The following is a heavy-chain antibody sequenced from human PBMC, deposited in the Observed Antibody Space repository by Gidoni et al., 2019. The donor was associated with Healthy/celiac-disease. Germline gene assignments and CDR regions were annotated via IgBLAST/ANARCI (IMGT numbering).Heavy chain of an antibody. CDR2: ISYDGSNK. J-gene: IGHJ3*02. Sequence: QVQLVESGGGVVQPGRSLRLSCAASGFTFSSYAMHWVRQAPGKGLEWVAVISYDGSNKYYADSVKGRFTISRDNSKNTLYLQMNSLRAEDTAVYYCAREIQGLGLRNDAFDIWGQGTMVTVSS. D-gene: IGHD2-15*01. CDR3: AREIQGLGLRNDAFDI. CDR1: GFTFSSYA. V-gene: IGHV3-30-3*01.